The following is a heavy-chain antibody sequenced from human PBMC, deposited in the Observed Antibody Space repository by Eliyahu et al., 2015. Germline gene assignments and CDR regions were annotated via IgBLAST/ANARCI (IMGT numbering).Heavy chain of an antibody. CDR3: ARSLPTSTWFSPYQH. D-gene: IGHD2-2*01. CDR1: GVSVGSYY. V-gene: IGHV4-59*02. CDR2: VYYTGST. J-gene: IGHJ4*02. Sequence: QVQLQESGPGLVRPSETLSLSCSVSGVSVGSYYWTWIRQPPGKGLEWIGNVYYTGSTNYNASLTSRVSMSVDMSKNQFSLTLNSVTAADTAVYYCARSLPTSTWFSPYQHWGQGTLVTVSS.